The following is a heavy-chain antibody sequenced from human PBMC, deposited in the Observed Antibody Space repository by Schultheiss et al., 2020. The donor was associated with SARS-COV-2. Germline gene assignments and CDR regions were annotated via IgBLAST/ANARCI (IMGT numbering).Heavy chain of an antibody. J-gene: IGHJ4*02. Sequence: GGSLRLSCAASGFTFSSYAMHWVRQAPGKGLEWVAVISYDGSNKYYADSVKGRFTISRDNAKNSLYLQMNSLRAEDTAVYYCARAHPNYDFWSGVFSLTFDYWGQGTLVTVSS. CDR2: ISYDGSNK. D-gene: IGHD3-3*01. CDR1: GFTFSSYA. V-gene: IGHV3-30*07. CDR3: ARAHPNYDFWSGVFSLTFDY.